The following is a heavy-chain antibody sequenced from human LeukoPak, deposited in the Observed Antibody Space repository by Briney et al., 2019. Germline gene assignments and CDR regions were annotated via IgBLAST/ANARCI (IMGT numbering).Heavy chain of an antibody. V-gene: IGHV3-23*01. Sequence: GGSLRLSCAASGLTFGNYAMSWVRQAPGKGLEWVSVISGGGTSTYYGDSVKGRFTISRDNPKNTLYLQMNSLRAEDTAVYYCAKEATAMPENWFDPWGQGTLVTVSS. D-gene: IGHD5-18*01. CDR1: GLTFGNYA. CDR2: ISGGGTST. J-gene: IGHJ5*02. CDR3: AKEATAMPENWFDP.